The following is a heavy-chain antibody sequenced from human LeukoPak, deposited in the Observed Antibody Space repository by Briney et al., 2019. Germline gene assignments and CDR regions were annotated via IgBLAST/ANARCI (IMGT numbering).Heavy chain of an antibody. CDR2: ISSNGGNT. Sequence: GGSLRLSCLASGFTFSSYAIHWVRQAPGKGLEYLSGISSNGGNTYNAKSLKGRITISRDNSKNTVDLQMSTLRTEDTAVYYCVKRTGLYFDYWGRGTLVTVSS. D-gene: IGHD7-27*01. CDR1: GFTFSSYA. CDR3: VKRTGLYFDY. J-gene: IGHJ4*02. V-gene: IGHV3-64D*09.